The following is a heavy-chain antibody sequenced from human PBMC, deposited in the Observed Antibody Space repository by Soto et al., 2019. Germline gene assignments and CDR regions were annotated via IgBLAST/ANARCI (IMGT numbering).Heavy chain of an antibody. D-gene: IGHD3-10*01. Sequence: QVQLVESGGGVVQPGRSLRLSCAVSGFTVSTYGMHWVRQAPGKGLEWVAVISRDGGTKYYADSVKGRFTISRDNSRNTLFLEINSVRGEDMAVYYCTGEVASGYWGQGTLVTVSS. V-gene: IGHV3-30*03. J-gene: IGHJ4*02. CDR3: TGEVASGY. CDR2: ISRDGGTK. CDR1: GFTVSTYG.